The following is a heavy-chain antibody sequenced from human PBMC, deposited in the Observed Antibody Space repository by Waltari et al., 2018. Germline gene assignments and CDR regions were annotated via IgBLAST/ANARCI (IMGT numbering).Heavy chain of an antibody. Sequence: QVQLVESGGGVVQPGRSLRLSCAASGFTFSSYGMHWVRQAPGKGLEWVAVIWYDGSNKYYADSVKGRFTISRDNSKNTLYLQMNSLRAEDTAVYYCARGPVYDSSGPFDYWGQGTLVTVSS. J-gene: IGHJ4*02. CDR2: IWYDGSNK. CDR3: ARGPVYDSSGPFDY. CDR1: GFTFSSYG. V-gene: IGHV3-33*01. D-gene: IGHD3-22*01.